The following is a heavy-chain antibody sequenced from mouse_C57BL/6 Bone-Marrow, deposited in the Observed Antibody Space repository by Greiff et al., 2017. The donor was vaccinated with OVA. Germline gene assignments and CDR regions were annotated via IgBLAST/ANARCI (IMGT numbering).Heavy chain of an antibody. Sequence: QVQLQQPGAELVRPGTSVKLSCKASGYTFTSYWMHWVKQRPGQGLEWIGVIDPSDSYTNYNQKFKGKATLTVDTSSSTAYMQLSSLTSEDSAVYYYSREGNCYFDYLGQGTALTVSS. CDR3: SREGNCYFDY. D-gene: IGHD2-1*01. J-gene: IGHJ2*01. CDR1: GYTFTSYW. V-gene: IGHV1-59*01. CDR2: IDPSDSYT.